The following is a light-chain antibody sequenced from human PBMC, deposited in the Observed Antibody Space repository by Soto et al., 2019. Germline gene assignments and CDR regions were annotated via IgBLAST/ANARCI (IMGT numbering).Light chain of an antibody. CDR1: QRVLSSSNKRNY. J-gene: IGKJ2*01. CDR2: WAS. V-gene: IGKV4-1*01. CDR3: QQYYSTLYT. Sequence: DIVMTQSPDSLAVSLGERATINCKSSQRVLSSSNKRNYLAWYQQKPGQPPKLLIYWASTRESGVPDRFSGSGSGTDFTRTISSLQAEDVAVYYCQQYYSTLYTFGQGTKLDIK.